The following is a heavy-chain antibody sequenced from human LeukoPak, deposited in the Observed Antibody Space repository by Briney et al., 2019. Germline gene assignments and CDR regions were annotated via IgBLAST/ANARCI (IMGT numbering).Heavy chain of an antibody. CDR2: ISAYNGNT. J-gene: IGHJ4*02. D-gene: IGHD1-26*01. CDR3: VREIVGATLYFDY. CDR1: GYTFTSYG. V-gene: IGHV1-18*01. Sequence: ASVEVSCKASGYTFTSYGISWVRQAPGQGLEWMGWISAYNGNTNYAQKLQGRVTMTTDTSPSTAYMELRSLRSDDTAVYYCVREIVGATLYFDYWGQGTLVTVSS.